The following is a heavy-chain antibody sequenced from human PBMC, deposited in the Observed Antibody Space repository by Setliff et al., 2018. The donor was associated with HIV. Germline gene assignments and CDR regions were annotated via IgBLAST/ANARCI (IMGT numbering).Heavy chain of an antibody. Sequence: GGSLRLSCAASGFTLSSYWIHWVRQAPGKGLEWVSAISGDGGRTYVAGPLKGRLSSSRDNSKNTLYLQMNSLRVEDTAVYYCAKFPVFKWFGERQGWFDLWGQGTLVTVS. CDR3: AKFPVFKWFGERQGWFDL. D-gene: IGHD3-10*01. J-gene: IGHJ5*02. V-gene: IGHV3-23*01. CDR2: ISGDGGRT. CDR1: GFTLSSYW.